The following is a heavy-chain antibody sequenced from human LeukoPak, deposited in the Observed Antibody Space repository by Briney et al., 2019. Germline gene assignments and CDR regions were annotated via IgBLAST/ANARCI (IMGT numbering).Heavy chain of an antibody. D-gene: IGHD6-19*01. CDR2: FSGSGGRT. V-gene: IGHV3-23*01. CDR3: AKDSSAVAGPEGSFDI. Sequence: GGSLRLSCAASGFPFSTSALSWARQAPGTGLEWVSAFSGSGGRTYYADSVKGRFTISRDNSRNTLYLQLNSLRAEDTAVYYCAKDSSAVAGPEGSFDIWGQGTMVTVSS. CDR1: GFPFSTSA. J-gene: IGHJ3*02.